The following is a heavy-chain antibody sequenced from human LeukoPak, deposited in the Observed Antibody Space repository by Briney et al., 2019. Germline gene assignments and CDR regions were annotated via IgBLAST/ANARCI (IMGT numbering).Heavy chain of an antibody. V-gene: IGHV3-21*01. CDR1: GFTFSSYS. D-gene: IGHD1-7*01. CDR2: ISSSSSYI. J-gene: IGHJ3*02. Sequence: PGGSLRLSCAASGFTFSSYSMNWVRQAPGKGLEWVSSISSSSSYIYYADSVKGRFTISRDNAKNSLYLQMNSLRAEDTAVYYCAREELKWGAFDIWGQGTMVTVSS. CDR3: AREELKWGAFDI.